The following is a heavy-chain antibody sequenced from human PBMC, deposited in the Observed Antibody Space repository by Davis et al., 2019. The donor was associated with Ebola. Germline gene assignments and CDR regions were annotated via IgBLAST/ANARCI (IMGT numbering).Heavy chain of an antibody. V-gene: IGHV1-69*06. CDR3: ARTRGVRFLEWLLYGWFDP. Sequence: AASVKVSCKASGGTFSSYAISWVRQAPGQGLEWMGGIIPIFGTANYAQKFQGRVTITADKSTSTAYMELSSLRSEDTAVYYCARTRGVRFLEWLLYGWFDPWGQGTLVTVSS. CDR2: IIPIFGTA. J-gene: IGHJ5*02. CDR1: GGTFSSYA. D-gene: IGHD3-3*01.